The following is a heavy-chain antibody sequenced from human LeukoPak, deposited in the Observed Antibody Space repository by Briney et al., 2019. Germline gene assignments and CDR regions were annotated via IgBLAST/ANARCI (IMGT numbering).Heavy chain of an antibody. CDR1: GYSISSGYY. CDR3: ARGSPITMVRGVIIRGLDP. J-gene: IGHJ5*02. D-gene: IGHD3-10*01. Sequence: SETLSLTCTVSGYSISSGYYWGWIRQPPGKGLEWIGSIFRSGTTYYNPSLRSRVTISVDTSKNQFSLKLSSVTAADTAVYYCARGSPITMVRGVIIRGLDPWGQGTLVTVSS. CDR2: IFRSGTT. V-gene: IGHV4-38-2*02.